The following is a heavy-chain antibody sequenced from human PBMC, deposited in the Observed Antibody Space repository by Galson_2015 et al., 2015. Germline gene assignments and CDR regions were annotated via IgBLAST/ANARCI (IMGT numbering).Heavy chain of an antibody. V-gene: IGHV3-23*01. J-gene: IGHJ4*02. CDR1: GFTFSSYA. CDR2: ISGSGGST. Sequence: SLRLSCAASGFTFSSYAMSWFRQAPGKGLEWVSAISGSGGSTYYADSVKGRFTISRDNSKNTMYVQMNSLRAEDTAIHYCAKGERAYCGGECYWDYWGQGTLVTVSS. D-gene: IGHD2-21*01. CDR3: AKGERAYCGGECYWDY.